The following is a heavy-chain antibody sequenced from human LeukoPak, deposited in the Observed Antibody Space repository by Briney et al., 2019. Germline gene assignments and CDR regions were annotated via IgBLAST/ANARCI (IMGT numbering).Heavy chain of an antibody. D-gene: IGHD4-17*01. J-gene: IGHJ1*01. Sequence: GGSLRLSCAASGFTFSNAWMSWVRQAPGKGLEWVGRIKSETDGGTTDYAAPVKGRFTISRDDSKNTLYLQMNSLKTEDTAVYYCTTAKTTAKYFQHWGQGTLVTVSS. V-gene: IGHV3-15*01. CDR3: TTAKTTAKYFQH. CDR2: IKSETDGGTT. CDR1: GFTFSNAW.